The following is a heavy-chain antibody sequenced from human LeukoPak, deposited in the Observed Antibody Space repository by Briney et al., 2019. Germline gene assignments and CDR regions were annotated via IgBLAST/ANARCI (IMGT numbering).Heavy chain of an antibody. Sequence: GGSLRLSCAASGFTFSSYGMHWVRQAPGKGLGWVAVISYDGSNKYYADSVKGRFTISRDNSKNTLYLQMNSLRAEDTAVYYCAKDLVRGVIIPLFDPWGQGTLVTVSS. CDR3: AKDLVRGVIIPLFDP. V-gene: IGHV3-30*18. J-gene: IGHJ5*02. D-gene: IGHD3-10*01. CDR1: GFTFSSYG. CDR2: ISYDGSNK.